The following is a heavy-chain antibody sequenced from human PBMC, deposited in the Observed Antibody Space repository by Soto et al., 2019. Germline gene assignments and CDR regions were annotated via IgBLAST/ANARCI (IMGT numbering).Heavy chain of an antibody. D-gene: IGHD4-17*01. CDR2: VSYDGNSK. J-gene: IGHJ6*02. Sequence: QVQLVESGGGVVQPGRSLRLSCAASGFTFRSYSIHWVRQAPGKGLEWLAVVSYDGNSKYYADSVQRRFTVFRDNSKNTLYMEMNDLRTEDTGMYYCARDRVSGLRKRNNYYYGMDIWGQGTTVTVAS. CDR3: ARDRVSGLRKRNNYYYGMDI. V-gene: IGHV3-30-3*01. CDR1: GFTFRSYS.